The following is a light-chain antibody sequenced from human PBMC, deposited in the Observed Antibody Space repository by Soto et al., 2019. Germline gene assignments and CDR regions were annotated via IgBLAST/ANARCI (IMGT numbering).Light chain of an antibody. CDR3: QSYDSSLSGSL. CDR2: GNS. J-gene: IGLJ2*01. CDR1: SSNIGAGYD. Sequence: QSVLTQPPSVSEAPGQRVTISCTGSSSNIGAGYDVHWYQQLPGTAPKLLIYGNSNRPSGVPDRFSGSKSGTSASLAITGLQAEDEADYYCQSYDSSLSGSLFGGGTKLTVL. V-gene: IGLV1-40*01.